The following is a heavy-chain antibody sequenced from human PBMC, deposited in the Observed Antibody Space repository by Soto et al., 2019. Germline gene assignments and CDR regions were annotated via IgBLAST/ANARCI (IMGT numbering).Heavy chain of an antibody. D-gene: IGHD4-17*01. CDR1: GGSFSGYY. Sequence: SETLSLTCAVYGGSFSGYYWSWIRQPPGKGLEWIGEINHSGSTNYNPSLKSRVTISVDTSKNQFSLKLSSVTAADTAVYYCARGGVMTTVDYGYWGQGTLVTVSS. V-gene: IGHV4-34*01. CDR3: ARGGVMTTVDYGY. J-gene: IGHJ4*02. CDR2: INHSGST.